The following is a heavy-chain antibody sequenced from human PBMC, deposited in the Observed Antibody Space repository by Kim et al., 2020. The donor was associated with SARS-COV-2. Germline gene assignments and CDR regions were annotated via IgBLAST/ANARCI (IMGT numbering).Heavy chain of an antibody. V-gene: IGHV4-39*01. D-gene: IGHD3-3*01. Sequence: SETLSLTCSVSGDSNTTTSYYWGWIRQPPGKGLEWIGSIYYTGSTHYSPSLQSRVTISEDTSKNQFSLKVCSVTAADTAVYYCARLSLFGVIYWGQGTLV. J-gene: IGHJ4*02. CDR1: GDSNTTTSYY. CDR2: IYYTGST. CDR3: ARLSLFGVIY.